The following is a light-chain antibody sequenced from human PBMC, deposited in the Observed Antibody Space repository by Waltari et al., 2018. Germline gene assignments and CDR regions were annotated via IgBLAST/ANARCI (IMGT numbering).Light chain of an antibody. J-gene: IGLJ3*02. V-gene: IGLV1-47*01. CDR3: AAWDDSLWV. Sequence: VLAQPPSASGTPGQRVTISCSGSTSHLGTNSVYWYPQPPGTAPKFLIYGNDQRPSGVPDRFSGSKSGTSASLAISGLRSEDEANYYCAAWDDSLWVFGGGTKLTVL. CDR2: GND. CDR1: TSHLGTNS.